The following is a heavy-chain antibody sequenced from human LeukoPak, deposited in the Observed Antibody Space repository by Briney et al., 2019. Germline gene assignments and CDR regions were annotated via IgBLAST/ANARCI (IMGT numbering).Heavy chain of an antibody. CDR2: ISSSSTYI. CDR1: GFTFSSYS. V-gene: IGHV3-21*01. D-gene: IGHD4-17*01. Sequence: GGSLRLSCAASGFTFSSYSMNWVRQAPGKGLEWVSSISSSSTYIYYADSVKGRFTISRDDAKNSLYLQMNSLRAEDTAVYYCARPGDYGDYDFDYWGQGTLVTVSS. J-gene: IGHJ4*02. CDR3: ARPGDYGDYDFDY.